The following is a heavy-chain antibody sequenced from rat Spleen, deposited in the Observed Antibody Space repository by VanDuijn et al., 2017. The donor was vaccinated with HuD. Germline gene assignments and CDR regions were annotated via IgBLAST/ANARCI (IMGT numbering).Heavy chain of an antibody. V-gene: IGHV5-29*01. J-gene: IGHJ1*01. CDR3: ARRGYTTDYYYLYWYFDF. CDR2: ISYDGSST. Sequence: EVQLVESDGGLVQPGRSLKLSCAASGFTFTDYYMAWVRQAPTKGLEWVATISYDGSSTYYRDSVKGRFTISRDNAKSTLYLQMDSLRSEDTATYYCARRGYTTDYYYLYWYFDFWGPGTMVTVSS. D-gene: IGHD1-6*01. CDR1: GFTFTDYY.